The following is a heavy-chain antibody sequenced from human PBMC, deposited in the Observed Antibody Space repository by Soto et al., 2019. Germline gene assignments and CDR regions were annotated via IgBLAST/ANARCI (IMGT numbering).Heavy chain of an antibody. D-gene: IGHD2-15*01. CDR1: GGSISSGDYY. V-gene: IGHV4-39*01. CDR2: IYYCGST. J-gene: IGHJ4*02. CDR3: ARHTPAISISDH. Sequence: SETLSLTCTVSGGSISSGDYYWSWIRQPPGKGLEWIGYIYYCGSTYYNPSLKSRVTISVDTSKNQFSLKLSSVTAADTAVYYCARHTPAISISDHWGQGTLVTVSS.